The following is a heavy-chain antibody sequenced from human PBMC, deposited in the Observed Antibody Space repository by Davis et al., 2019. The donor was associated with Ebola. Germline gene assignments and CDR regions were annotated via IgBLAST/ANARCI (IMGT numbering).Heavy chain of an antibody. CDR2: IYPGDSDT. CDR1: GYSFTSYW. D-gene: IGHD3-22*01. Sequence: GESLKISCKGSGYSFTSYWIGWVRQMPGKGLEWMGIIYPGDSDTRYSPSFQGQVTISADKSISTAYLQWSSLKASDTAMYYCARHQSHLGNYYDSSGMTGWFDPWGQGTLVTVSS. J-gene: IGHJ5*02. CDR3: ARHQSHLGNYYDSSGMTGWFDP. V-gene: IGHV5-51*01.